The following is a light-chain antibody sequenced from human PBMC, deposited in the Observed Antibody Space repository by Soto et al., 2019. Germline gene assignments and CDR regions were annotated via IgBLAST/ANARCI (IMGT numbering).Light chain of an antibody. J-gene: IGLJ1*01. V-gene: IGLV2-23*01. CDR2: EGS. CDR1: SSDVGSYNL. Sequence: QSALTQPASVSGSPGQSITISCTGTSSDVGSYNLVSWYQQHPGKAPKLMLYEGSKRPSGVSNLFSGSKSGNTASLTISGLQADDAAYYYCCSYAGSSTLYVFGTGNKRTVL. CDR3: CSYAGSSTLYV.